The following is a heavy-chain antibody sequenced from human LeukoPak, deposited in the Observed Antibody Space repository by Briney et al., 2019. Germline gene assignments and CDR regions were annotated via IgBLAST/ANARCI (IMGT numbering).Heavy chain of an antibody. CDR1: GFTFSSYG. CDR2: IRYDGSNK. J-gene: IGHJ4*02. D-gene: IGHD3-10*01. V-gene: IGHV3-30*02. CDR3: AKDRYGSGRYYNPDDY. Sequence: PGGSLRLSCAASGFTFSSYGMHWVRQAPGKGRGWVAFIRYDGSNKYYADSVKGRFTISRDNSQNPLSLQMNGLRADDTAVYYCAKDRYGSGRYYNPDDYWGQGTLVTVSS.